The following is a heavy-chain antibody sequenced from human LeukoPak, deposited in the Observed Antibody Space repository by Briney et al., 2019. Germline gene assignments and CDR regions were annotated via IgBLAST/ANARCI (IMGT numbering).Heavy chain of an antibody. CDR1: GYSFTSYW. CDR3: ARRLRIAAAVDYFDY. J-gene: IGHJ4*02. CDR2: IYPGDSDT. D-gene: IGHD6-13*01. V-gene: IGHV5-51*01. Sequence: GESLKISCKGSGYSFTSYWIGWVRQMPGKGLEWMGIIYPGDSDTRYSPSFQGQVTISADKSISTAYLQWSSLKASDTAMYYCARRLRIAAAVDYFDYWGQGTLVTVSS.